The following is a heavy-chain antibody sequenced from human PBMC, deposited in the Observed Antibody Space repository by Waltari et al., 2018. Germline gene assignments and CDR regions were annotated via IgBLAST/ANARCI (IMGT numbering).Heavy chain of an antibody. V-gene: IGHV3-9*01. Sequence: EVQLVESGGDLVQPGRSLRISCAPSGFRFDDYAMHWVRQAPGKGLEWVSGISWNGNKIDYADSVRGRFTVSRDNAKNSLYLQMNSLRPEDTALYYCARDRSWGGVGTTTSFDYWGQGALVTVSS. CDR3: ARDRSWGGVGTTTSFDY. D-gene: IGHD1-26*01. J-gene: IGHJ4*02. CDR1: GFRFDDYA. CDR2: ISWNGNKI.